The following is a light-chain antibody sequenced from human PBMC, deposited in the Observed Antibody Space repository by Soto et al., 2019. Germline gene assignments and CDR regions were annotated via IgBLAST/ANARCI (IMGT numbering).Light chain of an antibody. CDR3: CSYAGSYTYV. CDR1: SSDVGGYNY. V-gene: IGLV2-11*01. Sequence: SALTQPRSLSGSPGQSVTISCTGSSSDVGGYNYVSWYQQHPGKAPKLMIYDVSKRPSGVPDRFSGSKSDNTASLTISGLQAEYDADYYCCSYAGSYTYVFGTGTKVTVL. CDR2: DVS. J-gene: IGLJ1*01.